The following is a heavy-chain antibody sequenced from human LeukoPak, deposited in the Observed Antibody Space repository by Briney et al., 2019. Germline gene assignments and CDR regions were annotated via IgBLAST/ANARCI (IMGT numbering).Heavy chain of an antibody. CDR2: INHSGST. J-gene: IGHJ4*02. Sequence: SETLSLTCAVYGGSFSGYYWSWIRQPPGKGLEWIGEINHSGSTNYNPSLKSRVTISVDTSKNQFSLKLSSVTAADTAVYYYAYGGNSDLNYWGQGTLVTVSS. V-gene: IGHV4-34*01. CDR1: GGSFSGYY. D-gene: IGHD2-21*02. CDR3: AYGGNSDLNY.